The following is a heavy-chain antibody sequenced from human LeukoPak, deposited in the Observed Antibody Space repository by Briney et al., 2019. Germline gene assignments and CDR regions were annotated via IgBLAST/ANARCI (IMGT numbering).Heavy chain of an antibody. J-gene: IGHJ5*02. CDR2: IYVGGST. CDR1: GFSVSISY. Sequence: GGSLRLSCAASGFSVSISYMSWVRQAPGKGLEWVSVIYVGGSTNYADSVKGRFTISRDNSKNTLYLQMNSLRAEDTAIYYCARDSYHDLWGQGTLVTVSS. CDR3: ARDSYHDL. V-gene: IGHV3-53*01. D-gene: IGHD2-2*01.